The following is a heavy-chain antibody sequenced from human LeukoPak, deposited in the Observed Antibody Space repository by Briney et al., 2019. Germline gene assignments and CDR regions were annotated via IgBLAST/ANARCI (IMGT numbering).Heavy chain of an antibody. CDR2: IYYSGST. CDR1: GGSISSSSYY. CDR3: AKGVRSGYAVVPNWFDP. D-gene: IGHD3-22*01. Sequence: SETLSLTCTVSGGSISSSSYYWGWIRQPPGKGLEWIGSIYYSGSTYYNPSLKSRVTISVDTSKNQFSLKLSSVTAADTAVYYCAKGVRSGYAVVPNWFDPWGQGILVIVSS. V-gene: IGHV4-39*07. J-gene: IGHJ5*02.